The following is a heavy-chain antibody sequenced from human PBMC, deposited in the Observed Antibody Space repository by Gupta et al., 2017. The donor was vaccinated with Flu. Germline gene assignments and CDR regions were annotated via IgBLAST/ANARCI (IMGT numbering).Heavy chain of an antibody. CDR3: ARSRSPSAYYYYGMDV. D-gene: IGHD1-26*01. CDR2: ISAYNGNT. V-gene: IGHV1-18*01. Sequence: PGQGLEWMGWISAYNGNTNYAQKLQGRVTMTTDTSTSTAYMELRSLRSDDTAVYYCARSRSPSAYYYYGMDVWGQGTTVTVSS. J-gene: IGHJ6*02.